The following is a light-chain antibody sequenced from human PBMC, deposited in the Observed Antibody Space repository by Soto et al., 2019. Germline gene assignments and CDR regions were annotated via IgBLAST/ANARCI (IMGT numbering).Light chain of an antibody. J-gene: IGLJ1*01. CDR2: TND. V-gene: IGLV1-44*01. CDR1: SSNIGSNI. Sequence: QSLLSHPPSSSDTPGQRVTISCSGSSSNIGSNIVNWYQHVPGSAPKILIYTNDQRPSGVPDRFSGAKSGTSASLAISGLQSDDEADYYCAAWDDSLNGYVFGTGTKVTVL. CDR3: AAWDDSLNGYV.